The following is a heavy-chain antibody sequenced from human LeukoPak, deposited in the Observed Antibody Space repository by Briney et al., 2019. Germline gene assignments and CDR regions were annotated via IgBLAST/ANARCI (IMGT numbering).Heavy chain of an antibody. CDR2: LYYTGST. D-gene: IGHD1-1*01. CDR1: GGSISSTSYY. Sequence: SETLSLTCTVSGGSISSTSYYWGWIRQPPGKGLEWIGSLYYTGSTYYNPPLKSRVTISVDTSKNQFSLNLSSVTDADTAVYYCAVGVGGDDWKYYFDYWGQGTLVTVSS. J-gene: IGHJ4*02. V-gene: IGHV4-39*07. CDR3: AVGVGGDDWKYYFDY.